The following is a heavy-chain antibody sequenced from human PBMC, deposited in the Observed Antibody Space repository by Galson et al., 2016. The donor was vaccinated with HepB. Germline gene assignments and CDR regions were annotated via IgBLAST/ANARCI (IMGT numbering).Heavy chain of an antibody. V-gene: IGHV3-7*01. Sequence: SLRLSCAASGFTFSNYAMTWVRQAPGKGLEWAANIKEDGSEKYYVDSLKGRFTISRDNAKNSLYLQMNSLRAEDTAVYYCARMCSGGSCYSYWGQGTLVTVSS. D-gene: IGHD2-15*01. CDR2: IKEDGSEK. J-gene: IGHJ4*02. CDR3: ARMCSGGSCYSY. CDR1: GFTFSNYA.